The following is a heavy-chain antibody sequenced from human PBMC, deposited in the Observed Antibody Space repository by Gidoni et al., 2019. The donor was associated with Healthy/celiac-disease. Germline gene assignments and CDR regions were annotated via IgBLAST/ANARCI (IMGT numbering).Heavy chain of an antibody. CDR1: GYTFTGYY. Sequence: QVQLVQSGAEVKKPGASVKVSCKASGYTFTGYYMHWVRQAPGQGREWMGWINPNSGGTHYAPKFQGRVTMTRDTSISTAYMELSRLRSDDTAVYYCARESYSSSWPYFDYWGQGTLVTVSS. V-gene: IGHV1-2*02. D-gene: IGHD6-13*01. CDR2: INPNSGGT. CDR3: ARESYSSSWPYFDY. J-gene: IGHJ4*02.